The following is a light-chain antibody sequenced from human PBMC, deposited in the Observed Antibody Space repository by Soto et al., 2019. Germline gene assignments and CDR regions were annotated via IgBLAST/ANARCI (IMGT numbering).Light chain of an antibody. CDR1: QSISSY. J-gene: IGKJ4*01. CDR2: VAS. V-gene: IGKV1-39*01. Sequence: DIQMTQSPSSLSASVGDRVTITCRAGQSISSYLSWYQQKPGKAPKLLINVASTLQSGVPSRFSGSGSGTDFTLAISSLQPEDFPTYYCQPSSSTPQTFGGGTKGISN. CDR3: QPSSSTPQT.